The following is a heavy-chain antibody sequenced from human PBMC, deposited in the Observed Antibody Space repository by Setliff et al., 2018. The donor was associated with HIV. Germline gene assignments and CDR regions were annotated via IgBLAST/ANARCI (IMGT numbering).Heavy chain of an antibody. CDR2: LNTDGSSI. D-gene: IGHD6-13*01. CDR1: GFTFSSCW. Sequence: GGSLRLSCVASGFTFSSCWMHWVRQAPGRGLMWISRLNTDGSSIDYADSVKGRFTFSRDNAKNTLYLQMNGLRADDTAVYYCAMGGSNTWYSSWGQGALVTVSS. CDR3: AMGGSNTWYSS. V-gene: IGHV3-74*01. J-gene: IGHJ5*02.